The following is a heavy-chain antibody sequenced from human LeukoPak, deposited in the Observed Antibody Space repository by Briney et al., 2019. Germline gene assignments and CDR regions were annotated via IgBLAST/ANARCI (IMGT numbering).Heavy chain of an antibody. CDR1: GYTFTSYY. CDR3: ARDRHYGDYLYYFDY. V-gene: IGHV1-46*01. D-gene: IGHD4-17*01. CDR2: INPSGGST. J-gene: IGHJ4*02. Sequence: ASVTVSCKASGYTFTSYYMHWVRQAPGQGLEWMGIINPSGGSTSYAQKFQGRVTMTRDTSTSTVYMELSSLRSEDTAVYYCARDRHYGDYLYYFDYWGQGTLVTVSS.